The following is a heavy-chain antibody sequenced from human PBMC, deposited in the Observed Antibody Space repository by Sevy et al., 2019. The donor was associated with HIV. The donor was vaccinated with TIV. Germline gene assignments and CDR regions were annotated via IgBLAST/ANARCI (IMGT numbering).Heavy chain of an antibody. V-gene: IGHV3-30*02. CDR3: VKEVGGEGGDH. Sequence: GGYLRLSCAASGFSYSSYGMHWVPQAPGKGLEWVAYIQYDGSNKDYADSVKGRFTISRDNSKNTLDLQMNSLRVEDTAVYYCVKEVGGEGGDHWGQGTLVTVSS. D-gene: IGHD3-10*01. CDR2: IQYDGSNK. CDR1: GFSYSSYG. J-gene: IGHJ4*02.